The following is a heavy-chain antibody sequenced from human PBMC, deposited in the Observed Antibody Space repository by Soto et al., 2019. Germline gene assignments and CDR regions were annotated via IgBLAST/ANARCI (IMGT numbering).Heavy chain of an antibody. V-gene: IGHV4-4*02. CDR1: SGSISTANW. D-gene: IGHD2-15*01. J-gene: IGHJ4*02. Sequence: QVPLQESGPRLVRPSGTLSLTCTVSSGSISTANWWSWVRQPPGRGLEWIGVIYHSGSTNYNLSLKSRVTLSVDKSKNLVSRGLSSVTAADTATYYCARGGGAVVLADTTPFDYCGQGSLVTVSS. CDR3: ARGGGAVVLADTTPFDY. CDR2: IYHSGST.